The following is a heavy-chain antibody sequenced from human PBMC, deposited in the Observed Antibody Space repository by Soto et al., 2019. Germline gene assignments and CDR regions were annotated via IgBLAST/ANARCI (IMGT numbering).Heavy chain of an antibody. CDR2: ISYDGSNK. CDR1: GFTFSSYA. J-gene: IGHJ3*02. V-gene: IGHV3-30-3*01. Sequence: GGSLRLSCAASGFTFSSYAMHWVRQAPGKGLEWVAVISYDGSNKYYADSVKGRFTISRDNSKNTLYLQMNSLRAEDTAVYYCASFLAAAGHDAFDIWGQGTRVTVPS. CDR3: ASFLAAAGHDAFDI. D-gene: IGHD6-13*01.